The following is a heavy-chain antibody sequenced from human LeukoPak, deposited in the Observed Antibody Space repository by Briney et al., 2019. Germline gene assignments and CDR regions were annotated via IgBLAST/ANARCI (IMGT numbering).Heavy chain of an antibody. CDR3: AKANLRDGMIPPGEYYFDY. J-gene: IGHJ4*02. V-gene: IGHV3-23*01. CDR2: VSGSGGSI. CDR1: GFTFSSYA. D-gene: IGHD3-10*01. Sequence: GGSLRLSCGASGFTFSSYAMSWVRQAPGKGLEWISAVSGSGGSIHYADSVKGRFTISRDNSKNTLYLQMNSLRAEDTAVYSCAKANLRDGMIPPGEYYFDYWGQGTLVTVSS.